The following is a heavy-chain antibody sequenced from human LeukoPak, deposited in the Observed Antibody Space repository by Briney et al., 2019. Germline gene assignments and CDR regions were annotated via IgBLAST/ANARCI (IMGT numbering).Heavy chain of an antibody. Sequence: PGGSLRLSCAASGFTFSSYSMNWVRQAPVKGRERVSSISSSSSYIYYADSVKGRFTISRDNAKNSLYLQMNSLRAEDTAVYYCAIPIWSGYPLWGQGTLVTVSS. CDR2: ISSSSSYI. CDR1: GFTFSSYS. J-gene: IGHJ4*02. CDR3: AIPIWSGYPL. V-gene: IGHV3-21*01. D-gene: IGHD3-3*01.